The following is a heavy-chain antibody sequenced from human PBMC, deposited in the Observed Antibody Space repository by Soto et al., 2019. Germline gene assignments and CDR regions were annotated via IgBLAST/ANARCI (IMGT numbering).Heavy chain of an antibody. Sequence: SVKVSCKASGGTFSSYAISWVRQAPGQGLEWMGGIIPIFGTANYAQKFQGRVTITADESTSTAYMELSSLRSEDTAVYYCARDPTYYYDSSGYYGDAFDIWGQGTMVTVSS. CDR3: ARDPTYYYDSSGYYGDAFDI. CDR1: GGTFSSYA. J-gene: IGHJ3*02. CDR2: IIPIFGTA. V-gene: IGHV1-69*13. D-gene: IGHD3-22*01.